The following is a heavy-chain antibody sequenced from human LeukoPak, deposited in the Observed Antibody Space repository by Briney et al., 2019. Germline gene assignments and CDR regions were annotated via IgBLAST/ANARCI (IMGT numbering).Heavy chain of an antibody. CDR3: ARVNTVAYYYYYMDV. J-gene: IGHJ6*03. V-gene: IGHV3-23*01. CDR1: GFTFSSYA. Sequence: GGSLRLSCAASGFTFSSYAMSWVRQAPGKGLEWVSAISGSGGSTYYADSVKGRFTISRDNSKNTLHLQMNSLRAEDTAVYYCARVNTVAYYYYYMDVWGKGTTVTVSS. D-gene: IGHD4-23*01. CDR2: ISGSGGST.